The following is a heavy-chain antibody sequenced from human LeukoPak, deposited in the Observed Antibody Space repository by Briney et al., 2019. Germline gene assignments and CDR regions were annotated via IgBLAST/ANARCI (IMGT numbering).Heavy chain of an antibody. V-gene: IGHV3-33*06. CDR3: AKDAERGFDYSNSLQY. J-gene: IGHJ4*02. CDR1: GFTYSHYG. D-gene: IGHD4-11*01. CDR2: IWSDGTEK. Sequence: AGGSLRLSCAASGFTYSHYGRHWLRQAPGKGLEWVAVIWSDGTEKYYGDAVKGRFTISRDNSINTLYLQMNSLTGEDTAVYYCAKDAERGFDYSNSLQYWGQGTLVTVSS.